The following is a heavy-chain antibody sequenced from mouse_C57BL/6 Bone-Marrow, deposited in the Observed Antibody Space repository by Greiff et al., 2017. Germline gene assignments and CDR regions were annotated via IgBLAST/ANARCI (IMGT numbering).Heavy chain of an antibody. CDR1: GYSITSGYY. Sequence: EVKLMESGPGLVKPSQSLSLTCSVTGYSITSGYYWNWIRQFPGNKLEWMGYISYDGSNNYNTSLKNRISITRDTSKNQFFLKLNSVTTEDTATYYCAKLGRLYYLDYWGQGTTLTVSA. CDR2: ISYDGSN. D-gene: IGHD4-1*01. CDR3: AKLGRLYYLDY. V-gene: IGHV3-6*01. J-gene: IGHJ2*01.